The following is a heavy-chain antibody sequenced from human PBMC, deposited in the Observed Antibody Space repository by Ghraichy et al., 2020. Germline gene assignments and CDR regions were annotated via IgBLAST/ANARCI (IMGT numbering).Heavy chain of an antibody. D-gene: IGHD4-17*01. CDR2: ISGSGDNT. CDR3: AKVMWSGMTTRAFDY. J-gene: IGHJ4*02. CDR1: AFTFSSYA. V-gene: IGHV3-23*01. Sequence: GGSLRLSCTGSAFTFSSYAMTWVRQAPGKGLEWVSGISGSGDNTYYADSVKGRFTISRDNSKKTVYLQMNSLRGEDTALYYCAKVMWSGMTTRAFDYWGQGTLVTVSS.